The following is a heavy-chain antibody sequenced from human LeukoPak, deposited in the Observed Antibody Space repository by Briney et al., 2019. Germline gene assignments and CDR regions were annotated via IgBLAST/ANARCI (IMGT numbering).Heavy chain of an antibody. CDR1: GFTFSSYA. Sequence: GGSLRLPCAASGFTFSSYAMSWVRQAPGKGLVWVSHIRGDGTRTSSADSVKGRFTVSRDNAKNTLYLQMNSLRAEDTAVYYCARQYSTLSEFDYWGQGTLVTVSS. D-gene: IGHD2/OR15-2a*01. CDR2: IRGDGTRT. CDR3: ARQYSTLSEFDY. V-gene: IGHV3-74*01. J-gene: IGHJ4*02.